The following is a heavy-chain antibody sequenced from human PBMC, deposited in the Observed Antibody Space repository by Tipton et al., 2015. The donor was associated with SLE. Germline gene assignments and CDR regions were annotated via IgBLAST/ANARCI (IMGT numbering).Heavy chain of an antibody. J-gene: IGHJ3*02. V-gene: IGHV4-39*07. CDR2: IYYSGST. CDR1: GGSISSRTYY. D-gene: IGHD3-22*01. CDR3: ARQGWWGDYDIDAFDI. Sequence: TLSLTCTVSGGSISSRTYYWGWIRQPPGKGLEWIGSIYYSGSTYYNASLKSRVTISVDTSKNQFSLKLTSVTAADTAVFYCARQGWWGDYDIDAFDIWGQGTMVTVSS.